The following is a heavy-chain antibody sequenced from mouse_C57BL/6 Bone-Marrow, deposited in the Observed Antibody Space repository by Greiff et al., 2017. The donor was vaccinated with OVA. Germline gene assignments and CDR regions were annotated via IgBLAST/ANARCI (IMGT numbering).Heavy chain of an antibody. Sequence: VQLQQSGPGLVKPSQSLSLTCSVTGYSITSGYYWNWIRQFPGNKLEWMGYISYDGSNNYNPSLKNRISITRDTSKNQFFLKLNSVTTEDTATYYCARADYYGSPAWFAYWGQGTLVTVSA. CDR2: ISYDGSN. D-gene: IGHD1-1*01. CDR3: ARADYYGSPAWFAY. J-gene: IGHJ3*01. V-gene: IGHV3-6*01. CDR1: GYSITSGYY.